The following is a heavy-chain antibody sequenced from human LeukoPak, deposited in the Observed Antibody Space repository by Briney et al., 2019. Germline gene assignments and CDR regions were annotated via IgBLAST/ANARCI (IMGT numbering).Heavy chain of an antibody. CDR2: INPNSGGT. V-gene: IGHV1-2*02. D-gene: IGHD1-26*01. CDR1: GYTFTGYY. CDR3: ARGRSGSYPFFDY. J-gene: IGHJ4*02. Sequence: ASVKVSCKASGYTFTGYYMHWVRQAPGQGLEWMGWINPNSGGTNYAQKFQGRVTMTRDTSISTAYMELSRLRSDDTAVYYCARGRSGSYPFFDYWGQGTLVTASS.